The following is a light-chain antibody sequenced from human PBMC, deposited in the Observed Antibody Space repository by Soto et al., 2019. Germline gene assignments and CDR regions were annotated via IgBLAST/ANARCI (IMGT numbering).Light chain of an antibody. V-gene: IGKV1-5*03. CDR1: QNVSNW. Sequence: DVEMTKSPSTLPTSIGDRVTINCRASQNVSNWLAWYHQKPGKAPKLLIYKTSRLESGVPSRFSAGGSGRDLSLTITRLQSDYCATYFWQQYSKESTLGQGTKLEIK. CDR3: QQYSKEST. J-gene: IGKJ2*01. CDR2: KTS.